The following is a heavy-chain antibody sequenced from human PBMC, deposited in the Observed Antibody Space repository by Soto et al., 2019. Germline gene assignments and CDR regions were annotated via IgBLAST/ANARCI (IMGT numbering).Heavy chain of an antibody. CDR2: ISPSSGGT. CDR3: TRSIITTAGTDAFDL. V-gene: IGHV1-46*03. D-gene: IGHD6-13*01. CDR1: GYTFTSYY. Sequence: ASVKVSCKASGYTFTSYYIHWVRQAPGHGPEWMGMISPSSGGTDYAQKFQGRVNMTRDTSTSTVYMELSSLRSEDTAVYYFTRSIITTAGTDAFDLWGQGTLVTVSS. J-gene: IGHJ3*01.